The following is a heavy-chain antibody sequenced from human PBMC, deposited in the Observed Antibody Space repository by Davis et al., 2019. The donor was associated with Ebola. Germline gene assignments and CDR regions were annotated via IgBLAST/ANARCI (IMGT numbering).Heavy chain of an antibody. CDR3: AKDPRTTRLGAIFDY. CDR1: GVTFRNYV. D-gene: IGHD1-26*01. J-gene: IGHJ4*02. CDR2: ISSSGGNS. V-gene: IGHV3-23*01. Sequence: GESLKISCAVSGVTFRNYVMSWVRQAPGKGLEWVSSISSSGGNSFYMDSVKGRFTISRDNSKNTLYLQMNSLRAEDTAVYYCAKDPRTTRLGAIFDYWGQGTLVTVSS.